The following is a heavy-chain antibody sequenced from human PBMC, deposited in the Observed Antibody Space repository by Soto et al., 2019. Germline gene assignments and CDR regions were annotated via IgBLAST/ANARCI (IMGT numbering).Heavy chain of an antibody. CDR2: IYHSGST. CDR1: GGSISSSNW. V-gene: IGHV4-4*02. Sequence: QVQLQESGPGLVKPSGTLSLTCAVSGGSISSSNWWSWVRQPPGKGLEWIGEIYHSGSTNYNPSLKSRVTLSVDKSQNQLSLKLSSVTAADTAVYFCARNLRSSGVVTTRSQYYSMDVWGQGTTVTVYS. J-gene: IGHJ6*02. CDR3: ARNLRSSGVVTTRSQYYSMDV. D-gene: IGHD3-3*01.